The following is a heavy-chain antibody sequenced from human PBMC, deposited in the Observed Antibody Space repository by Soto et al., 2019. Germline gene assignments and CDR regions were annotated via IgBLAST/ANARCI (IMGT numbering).Heavy chain of an antibody. D-gene: IGHD4-17*01. Sequence: VASVKVSCKASGYTFTSYDINWVRQATGQGLEWMGWMNPNSGNTGYAQKFQGRVTMTRNTSISTAYMELSSLRSEDTAVYYCARGLHGDYAYYYYMDVWGKGTTVTVSS. CDR2: MNPNSGNT. V-gene: IGHV1-8*01. CDR1: GYTFTSYD. J-gene: IGHJ6*03. CDR3: ARGLHGDYAYYYYMDV.